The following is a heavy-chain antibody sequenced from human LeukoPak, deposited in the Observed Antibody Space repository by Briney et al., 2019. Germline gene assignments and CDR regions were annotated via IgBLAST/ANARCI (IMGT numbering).Heavy chain of an antibody. CDR3: ARRGNGKAGPLDY. D-gene: IGHD1-26*01. CDR2: SYYSGST. CDR1: GGSISSYY. J-gene: IGHJ4*02. V-gene: IGHV4-59*08. Sequence: SETLSLTCTASGGSISSYYWSWVRQPPGKGLEWIGYSYYSGSTNYNPSLKSRVTISVDTSQNQFSLKLSSVTAADTAVYYCARRGNGKAGPLDYWGQRTLVTVPS.